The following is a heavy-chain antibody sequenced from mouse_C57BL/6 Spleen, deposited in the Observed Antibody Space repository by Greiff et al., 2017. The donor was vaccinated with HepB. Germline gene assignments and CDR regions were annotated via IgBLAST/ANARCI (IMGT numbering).Heavy chain of an antibody. Sequence: EVQVVESGPGLVKPSQSLSLTCSVTGYSITSGYYWNWIRQFPGNKLEWMGYISYDGSNNYNPSLKNRISITRDTSKNQFFLKLNSVTTEDTATYYCAREGVKGFDYWGQGTTLTVSS. J-gene: IGHJ2*01. CDR2: ISYDGSN. CDR1: GYSITSGYY. V-gene: IGHV3-6*01. CDR3: AREGVKGFDY. D-gene: IGHD1-3*01.